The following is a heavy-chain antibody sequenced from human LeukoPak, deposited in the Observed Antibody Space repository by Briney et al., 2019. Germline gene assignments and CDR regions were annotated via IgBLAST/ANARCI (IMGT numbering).Heavy chain of an antibody. CDR3: ASYLWGSAFPYNWFDP. V-gene: IGHV4-34*01. J-gene: IGHJ5*02. CDR2: INYSRST. CDR1: GFTFSSYS. Sequence: GSLRLSCVASGFTFSSYSMNWIRQPPGKGLEWIGEINYSRSTNYNPSHKSRVNRSVDTSKNQFSLKLSSVTAADTAVYYCASYLWGSAFPYNWFDPWGQGTLVTVSS. D-gene: IGHD3-16*01.